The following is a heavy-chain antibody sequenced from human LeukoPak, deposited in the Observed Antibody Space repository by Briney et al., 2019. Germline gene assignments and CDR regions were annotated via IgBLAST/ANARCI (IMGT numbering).Heavy chain of an antibody. Sequence: SETLSLTCTVSGGSISSYYWSWIRQPPGKGLEWIGYIYYSGSTNYSPSLKSRVTISVDTSKNQFSLKLSSVTAADTAVYYCARDLVAVAGNWFDPWGQGTLVTVSS. V-gene: IGHV4-59*01. J-gene: IGHJ5*02. CDR3: ARDLVAVAGNWFDP. CDR2: IYYSGST. CDR1: GGSISSYY. D-gene: IGHD6-19*01.